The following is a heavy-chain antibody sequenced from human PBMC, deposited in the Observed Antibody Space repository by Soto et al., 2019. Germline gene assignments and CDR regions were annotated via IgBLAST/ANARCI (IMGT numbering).Heavy chain of an antibody. Sequence: SETLSLTCAVSGGSISSGGYSWSWIRQPPGKGLEWIGYIYHSGSTYYNPSLKSRVTISVDRSKNQFSLKLSSVTAADTAVYYCARGTGDRRYYFDYWGQRTLVTVSS. CDR2: IYHSGST. J-gene: IGHJ4*02. CDR1: GGSISSGGYS. CDR3: ARGTGDRRYYFDY. V-gene: IGHV4-30-2*01. D-gene: IGHD2-2*01.